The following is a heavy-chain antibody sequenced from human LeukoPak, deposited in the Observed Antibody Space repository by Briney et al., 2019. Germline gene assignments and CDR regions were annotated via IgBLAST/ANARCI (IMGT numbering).Heavy chain of an antibody. CDR1: GGSFSGYY. CDR2: INHSGST. V-gene: IGHV4-34*01. CDR3: ARVRHDPLEYGYYMDV. J-gene: IGHJ6*03. Sequence: SETLSLTCAVYGGSFSGYYWSWIRQPPGKGLEWIGEINHSGSTNYNPSLKSRVTISVDSSNNELSLKVSSMTAADTGVYYCARVRHDPLEYGYYMDVWGKGTTVTVSS. D-gene: IGHD3-3*01.